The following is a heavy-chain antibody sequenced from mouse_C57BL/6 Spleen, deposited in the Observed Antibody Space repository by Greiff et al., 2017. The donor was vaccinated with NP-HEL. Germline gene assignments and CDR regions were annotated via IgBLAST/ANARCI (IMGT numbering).Heavy chain of an antibody. CDR3: ARNDDGYYVDWFAY. D-gene: IGHD2-3*01. J-gene: IGHJ3*01. CDR1: GFSLTSYG. Sequence: VQLQQSGPGLVQPSQSLSITCTVSGFSLTSYGVHWVRQSPGKGLEWLGVIWSGGSTDYNAAFISRLSISKDNSKSQVFFKMNSLQADDTAIYYCARNDDGYYVDWFAYWGQGTLVTVSA. V-gene: IGHV2-2*01. CDR2: IWSGGST.